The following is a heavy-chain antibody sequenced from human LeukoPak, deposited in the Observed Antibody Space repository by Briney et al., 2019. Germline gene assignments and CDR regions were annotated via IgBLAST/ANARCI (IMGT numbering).Heavy chain of an antibody. Sequence: SETLSLTCTVSGGSISSSSYFWGWIRQPPGKGLEWIGNIYYSGTTYYNSSLKSRVTTSADTSKNQFSLTVISVTAADTAIYYCARAPSRTSGHLDYWGQGTLVTVSS. V-gene: IGHV4-39*07. CDR1: GGSISSSSYF. J-gene: IGHJ4*02. CDR2: IYYSGTT. D-gene: IGHD3/OR15-3a*01. CDR3: ARAPSRTSGHLDY.